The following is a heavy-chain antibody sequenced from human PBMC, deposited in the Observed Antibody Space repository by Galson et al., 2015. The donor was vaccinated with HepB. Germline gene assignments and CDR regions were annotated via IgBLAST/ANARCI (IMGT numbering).Heavy chain of an antibody. J-gene: IGHJ4*02. V-gene: IGHV4-59*01. Sequence: ENLSLTCTVSGGSISSYYWSWIRQPPGKGLEWIGYIYYSGSTHYNPSLKSRVTISVDTSKNQFSLKLSSVTAADTAVYYCARGESYDFWSGYFWGQGTLVTVSS. CDR2: IYYSGST. CDR1: GGSISSYY. CDR3: ARGESYDFWSGYF. D-gene: IGHD3-3*01.